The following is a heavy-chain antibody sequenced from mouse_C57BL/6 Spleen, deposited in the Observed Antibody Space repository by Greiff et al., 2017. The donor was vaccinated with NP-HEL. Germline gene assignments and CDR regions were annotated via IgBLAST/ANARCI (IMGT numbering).Heavy chain of an antibody. CDR1: GYSITSGYY. Sequence: EVKLMESGPGLVKPSQSLSLTCSVTGYSITSGYYWNWIRQFPGNKLEWMGYISYDGSNNYNPSLKNRISITRDTSKNQFFLKLNSVTTEDTATYYCARHWDVRYFDVWGTGTTVTVSS. CDR2: ISYDGSN. V-gene: IGHV3-6*01. CDR3: ARHWDVRYFDV. D-gene: IGHD4-1*01. J-gene: IGHJ1*03.